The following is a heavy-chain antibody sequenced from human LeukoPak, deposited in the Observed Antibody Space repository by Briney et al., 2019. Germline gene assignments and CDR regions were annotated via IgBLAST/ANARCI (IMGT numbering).Heavy chain of an antibody. D-gene: IGHD3-9*01. CDR1: GFSVSGNY. CDR2: IYNDGIT. J-gene: IGHJ4*02. CDR3: AKSGGTSARNFDWT. V-gene: IGHV3-53*01. Sequence: PGGSLRVSCAASGFSVSGNYMSWVRQAPGKGLEWISVIYNDGITYYADSVKGRFTISRGNSKNTLYLQMNSLRAEDTAVYYCAKSGGTSARNFDWTWGQGILVTVSS.